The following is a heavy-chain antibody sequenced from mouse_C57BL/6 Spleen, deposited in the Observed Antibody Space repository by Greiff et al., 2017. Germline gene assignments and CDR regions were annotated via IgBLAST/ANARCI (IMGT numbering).Heavy chain of an antibody. V-gene: IGHV1-72*01. J-gene: IGHJ2*01. D-gene: IGHD1-1*01. CDR2: IDPNSGGT. CDR3: ARSDGSSYYFDY. CDR1: GYTFTSYW. Sequence: VKLQESGAELAKPGASVKLSCKASGYTFTSYWMHWVKQRPGRGLAWIGRIDPNSGGTKYNEKFKSKATLTVDKPSSTAYMQLSSLTSEDSAVYYCARSDGSSYYFDYWGQGTTLTVSS.